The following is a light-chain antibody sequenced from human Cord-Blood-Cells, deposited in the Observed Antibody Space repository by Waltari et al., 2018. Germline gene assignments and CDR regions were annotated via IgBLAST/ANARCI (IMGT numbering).Light chain of an antibody. CDR3: CSYAGSYV. Sequence: QSALTQPRSVSGSPGQSVTISCTGTSSAVGGYTYVSWYQQPPGKAPKLMIYDVSKRPSGVPDRFSGSKSGNTASLTISGLQAEDEADYYCCSYAGSYVFGTGTKVTVL. CDR2: DVS. J-gene: IGLJ1*01. CDR1: SSAVGGYTY. V-gene: IGLV2-11*01.